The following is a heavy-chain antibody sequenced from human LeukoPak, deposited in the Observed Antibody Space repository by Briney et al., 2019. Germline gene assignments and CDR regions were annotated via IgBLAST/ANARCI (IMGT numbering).Heavy chain of an antibody. CDR3: AKDVGLEGATHFDY. J-gene: IGHJ4*02. CDR1: GFTFDDYA. D-gene: IGHD1-26*01. V-gene: IGHV3-43*02. Sequence: GGSLRLSCAASGFTFDDYAMHWVRQALGKGLEWVSLISGDGGSTYYADSVKGRFTISRDNSKNSLYLQMNSLRTEDTALYYCAKDVGLEGATHFDYWGQGTLVTVSS. CDR2: ISGDGGST.